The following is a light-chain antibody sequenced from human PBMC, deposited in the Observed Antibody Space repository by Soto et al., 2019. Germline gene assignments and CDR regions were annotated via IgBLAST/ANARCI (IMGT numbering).Light chain of an antibody. CDR1: QNFGSTY. Sequence: EVVLTQPPDTLSLSPGERASLSRRASQNFGSTYLAGYQLKPGQAPSLLIYGAFTRATGIPARFSGTGSGTEFTLTISSLQSEDFALYYCQQYNDWPLTFGQGTKVDIK. CDR3: QQYNDWPLT. J-gene: IGKJ1*01. CDR2: GAF. V-gene: IGKV3-15*01.